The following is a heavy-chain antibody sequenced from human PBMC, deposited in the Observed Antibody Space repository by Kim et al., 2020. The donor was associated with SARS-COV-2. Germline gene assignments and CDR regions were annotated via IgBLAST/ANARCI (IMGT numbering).Heavy chain of an antibody. D-gene: IGHD1-26*01. Sequence: QKFQGRVTITRDTSASTAYMELSSLRSEDTAVYYCASAVGATLVAEYFQHWGQGTLVTVSS. V-gene: IGHV1-3*01. CDR3: ASAVGATLVAEYFQH. J-gene: IGHJ1*01.